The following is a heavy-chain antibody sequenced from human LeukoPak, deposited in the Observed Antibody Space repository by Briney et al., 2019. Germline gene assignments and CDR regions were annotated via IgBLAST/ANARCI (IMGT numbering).Heavy chain of an antibody. V-gene: IGHV4-39*07. J-gene: IGHJ4*02. CDR1: GGSIANSNYY. D-gene: IGHD1-26*01. CDR3: ARGRGGSYFDY. CDR2: VYYSGSI. Sequence: PSETLSLTCTVSGGSIANSNYYWGWIRQPPGKGLEWVGSVYYSGSIYYNPSLKSRVTISVDTSKNQFSLKLSSVTAADTAVYYCARGRGGSYFDYWGQGTLVTVSS.